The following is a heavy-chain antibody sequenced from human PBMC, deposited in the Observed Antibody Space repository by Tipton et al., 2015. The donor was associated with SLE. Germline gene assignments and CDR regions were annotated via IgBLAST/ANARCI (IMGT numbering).Heavy chain of an antibody. Sequence: TLSLTCTVSGGSISSGGYYWSWIRQHPGKGLEWIGYIYYSGSTYYNPSLKSRVTISVDTSRNQFSLSLTSVTAADTAVYFCVGETSGNWFDPWGQGTLVTVSS. CDR1: GGSISSGGYY. D-gene: IGHD3-10*01. V-gene: IGHV4-31*03. J-gene: IGHJ5*02. CDR2: IYYSGST. CDR3: VGETSGNWFDP.